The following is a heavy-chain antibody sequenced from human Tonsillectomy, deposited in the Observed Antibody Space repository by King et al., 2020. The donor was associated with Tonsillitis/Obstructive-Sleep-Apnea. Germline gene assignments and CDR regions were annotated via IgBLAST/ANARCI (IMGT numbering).Heavy chain of an antibody. V-gene: IGHV3-33*01. J-gene: IGHJ4*02. CDR2: IWYDGSNK. CDR1: GFTFNRYA. D-gene: IGHD3-22*01. Sequence: VQLVESGGGAVQPGRSLRLSCAASGFTFNRYAMHWVRQAPGKGLEWVAVIWYDGSNKYYADSVKGRFTISRDNSKNIVYLQMNSLRAEDTAVYYCARDPPDDSTGYFSFDYWGQGPLVTVSS. CDR3: ARDPPDDSTGYFSFDY.